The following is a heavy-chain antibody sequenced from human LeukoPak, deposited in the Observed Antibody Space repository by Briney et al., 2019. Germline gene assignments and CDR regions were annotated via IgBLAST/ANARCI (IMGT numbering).Heavy chain of an antibody. CDR1: GFSFTTYW. D-gene: IGHD2-8*01. J-gene: IGHJ5*02. V-gene: IGHV5-51*01. CDR3: ARQMGRWFDP. Sequence: GESLKISCKGYGFSFTTYWIGWVRQMPGKGLEWMGIIYPADSDTRYSPSFQGQVTISADKSISTAYLRWSSLKASDTAMYYCARQMGRWFDPWGQGTLVTVSS. CDR2: IYPADSDT.